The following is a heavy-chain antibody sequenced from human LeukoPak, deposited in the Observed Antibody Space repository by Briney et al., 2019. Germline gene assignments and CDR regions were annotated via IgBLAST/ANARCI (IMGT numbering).Heavy chain of an antibody. CDR2: IYPGDSGI. Sequence: GESLKISCKSSGYSFTNYCIGWGRQMPGKGLKWMETIYPGDSGIRYRPAFQGQVTISADKSISTAYLQWSSLKASDTAMYYYARLGVEAYDSSGYYYFDYWGQGALVTVSS. CDR3: ARLGVEAYDSSGYYYFDY. J-gene: IGHJ4*02. D-gene: IGHD3-22*01. CDR1: GYSFTNYC. V-gene: IGHV5-51*01.